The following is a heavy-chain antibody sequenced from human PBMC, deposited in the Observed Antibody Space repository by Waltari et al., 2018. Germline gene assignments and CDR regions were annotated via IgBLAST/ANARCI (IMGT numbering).Heavy chain of an antibody. CDR3: ARDRDDYVWGSYRYTAVYFDY. CDR1: GFTFSSYW. D-gene: IGHD3-16*02. V-gene: IGHV3-7*01. CDR2: IKQDGSEK. J-gene: IGHJ4*02. Sequence: EVQLVESGGGLVQPGGSLRLSCAASGFTFSSYWMSWVRQATGKVLEWVANIKQDGSEKYYLDSVKGRFTISRDNAKNSLYLQMNSLRAEDTAVYYCARDRDDYVWGSYRYTAVYFDYWGQGTMVTVSS.